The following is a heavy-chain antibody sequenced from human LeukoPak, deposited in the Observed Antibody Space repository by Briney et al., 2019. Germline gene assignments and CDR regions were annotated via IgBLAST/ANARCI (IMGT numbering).Heavy chain of an antibody. Sequence: GGSLRLSCAASGFTFSSYAMSWVRQAPGKGLERVSAISGSGGSTYYADSVKGRFTISRDNSKNTLYLQMNSLRAEDTAVYYCAKGSVPYDSGSYYHFDYWGQGTLVTVPS. CDR2: ISGSGGST. V-gene: IGHV3-23*01. CDR3: AKGSVPYDSGSYYHFDY. CDR1: GFTFSSYA. D-gene: IGHD3-10*01. J-gene: IGHJ4*02.